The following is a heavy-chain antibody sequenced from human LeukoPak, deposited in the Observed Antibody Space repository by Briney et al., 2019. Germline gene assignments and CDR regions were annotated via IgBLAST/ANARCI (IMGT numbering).Heavy chain of an antibody. J-gene: IGHJ4*02. CDR1: GSASTVYY. CDR2: IDHRGTA. D-gene: IGHD3-3*01. CDR3: AVGITILGVAVSFDS. Sequence: SETLSLTCAVYGSASTVYYLSCILQLPVNRLEWIGDIDHRGTATYNPPLKSRLTISADASKNQFSLKLNSVTDADTAVYYCAVGITILGVAVSFDSWGQGNLVIVSS. V-gene: IGHV4-34*01.